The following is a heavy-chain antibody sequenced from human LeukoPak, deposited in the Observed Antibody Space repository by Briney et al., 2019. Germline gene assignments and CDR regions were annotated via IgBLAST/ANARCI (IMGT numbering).Heavy chain of an antibody. V-gene: IGHV3-74*01. CDR2: INDDGSAT. CDR3: AREILAPGKTHDY. Sequence: PGGSLRLSSAASGFTFSNYWMHWVRQVPGKGLVWVSRINDDGSATFYADSVKGRFTISRDNAKNTLFLQMSSLRAEDTAVYFCAREILAPGKTHDYWGQGTLVTVSS. J-gene: IGHJ4*02. CDR1: GFTFSNYW.